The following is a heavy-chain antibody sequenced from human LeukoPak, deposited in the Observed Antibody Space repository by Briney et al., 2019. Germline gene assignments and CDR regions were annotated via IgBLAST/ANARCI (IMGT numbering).Heavy chain of an antibody. CDR1: GYRFTNYW. D-gene: IGHD5-18*01. V-gene: IGHV5-51*01. Sequence: GESLKISCKGSGYRFTNYWIGWVRQMPGKGLEWMGMIFPGDSDTRYSPSFQGQVTISADKSISTAYLQWSSLRASDTAMYYCAAGYSFGYFDYWGQGALVTVPS. CDR3: AAGYSFGYFDY. J-gene: IGHJ4*02. CDR2: IFPGDSDT.